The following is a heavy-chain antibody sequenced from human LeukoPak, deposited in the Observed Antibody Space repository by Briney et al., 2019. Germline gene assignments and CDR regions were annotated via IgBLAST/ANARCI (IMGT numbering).Heavy chain of an antibody. CDR1: GGTFSSYA. CDR3: ARDTLYGSGSYSDY. D-gene: IGHD3-10*01. V-gene: IGHV1-69*04. CDR2: IIPILGIA. Sequence: ASVKVSCKASGGTFSSYAISWVRQAPGQGLEWMGRIIPILGIANYAQKSQGRVTITADKSTSTAYMELSSLRSEDTAVYYCARDTLYGSGSYSDYWGQGTLVTVSS. J-gene: IGHJ4*02.